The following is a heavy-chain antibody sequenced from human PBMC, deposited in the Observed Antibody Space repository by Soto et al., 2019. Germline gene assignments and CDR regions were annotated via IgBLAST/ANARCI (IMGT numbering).Heavy chain of an antibody. J-gene: IGHJ4*02. Sequence: GGALRLSCAASGFTFSSSWMSWVRQAPGKRLEWVADINHVGSEILYVDSVKGRFTVSRDNTKNSVYLQMNSLRVEDTALYYCARDPAWGSLDYWGLGTLVTVSS. CDR3: ARDPAWGSLDY. V-gene: IGHV3-7*01. CDR2: INHVGSEI. D-gene: IGHD7-27*01. CDR1: GFTFSSSW.